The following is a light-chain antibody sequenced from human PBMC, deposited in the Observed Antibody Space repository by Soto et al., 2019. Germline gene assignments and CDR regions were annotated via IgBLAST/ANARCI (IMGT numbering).Light chain of an antibody. CDR1: SSDVGGYNY. CDR2: DVS. CDR3: LSYTTSSTYV. J-gene: IGLJ1*01. V-gene: IGLV2-14*01. Sequence: QSVLTQPAPVSGSPGQSITISCTGTSSDVGGYNYVSWYQQHPGKAPRLMIYDVSGRPSGVSHRFSGSKSGNTASLTISGLQAEDEADYYCLSYTTSSTYVFGTGTKVTVL.